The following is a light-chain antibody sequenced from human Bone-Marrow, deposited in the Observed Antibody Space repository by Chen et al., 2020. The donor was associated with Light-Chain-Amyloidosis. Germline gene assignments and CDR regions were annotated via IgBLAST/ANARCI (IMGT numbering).Light chain of an antibody. CDR2: RDT. CDR3: QSADSSGTYEVI. V-gene: IGLV3-25*03. Sequence: SYELTQPPSVSVSPGPTASITCSGDDLPTKYAYWYQQKPGQPPVLVIHRDTERPSGISERFSGSSSGTTATLTISGVQAEDEADYHCQSADSSGTYEVIFGGGTKLTVL. CDR1: DLPTKY. J-gene: IGLJ2*01.